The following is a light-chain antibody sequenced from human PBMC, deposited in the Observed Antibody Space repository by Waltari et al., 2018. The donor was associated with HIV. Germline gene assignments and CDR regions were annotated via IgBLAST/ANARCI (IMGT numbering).Light chain of an antibody. CDR1: QSGYKN. J-gene: IGKJ2*01. Sequence: IVVTQSPATMSVSPGERATLSCQTSQSGYKNLAWYQHNPGQPPRLLMAGASTRARDVQPMCTGIGSGTEFTRTINSLQSEDVAVYYCQQYRDWPPSPFGQGTKVEIK. CDR3: QQYRDWPPSP. CDR2: GAS. V-gene: IGKV3-15*01.